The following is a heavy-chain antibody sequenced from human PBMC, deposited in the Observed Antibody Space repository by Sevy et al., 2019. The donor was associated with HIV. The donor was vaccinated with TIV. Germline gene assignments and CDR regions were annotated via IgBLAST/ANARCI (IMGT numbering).Heavy chain of an antibody. Sequence: ASVKVSCKASGYTFTSYGISWVRQAPGQGLEWMGWISAYNGNTNYAQKLQGRVTMTTDTSTSTAYMGLRSLRSDDTAVYYCARDSGDCSGGSCYYYIWYYYGMDVWGQGTTVTVSS. CDR1: GYTFTSYG. CDR2: ISAYNGNT. D-gene: IGHD2-15*01. V-gene: IGHV1-18*01. J-gene: IGHJ6*02. CDR3: ARDSGDCSGGSCYYYIWYYYGMDV.